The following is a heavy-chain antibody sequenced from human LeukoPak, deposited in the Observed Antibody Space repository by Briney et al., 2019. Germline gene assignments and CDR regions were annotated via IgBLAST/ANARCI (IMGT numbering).Heavy chain of an antibody. D-gene: IGHD1-26*01. Sequence: SVKVSCKASGSTFSSYAISWVRQAPGQGLEWMGRIIPIFGTANYAQKFQGRVTITTDESTSTAYMELSSLRSEDTAVCYCARTLYSGSYYPDYWGQGTLVTVSS. CDR2: IIPIFGTA. V-gene: IGHV1-69*05. CDR3: ARTLYSGSYYPDY. CDR1: GSTFSSYA. J-gene: IGHJ4*02.